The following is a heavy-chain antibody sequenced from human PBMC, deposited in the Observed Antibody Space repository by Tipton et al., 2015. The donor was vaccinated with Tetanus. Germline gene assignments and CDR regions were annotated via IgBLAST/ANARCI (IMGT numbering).Heavy chain of an antibody. Sequence: TLSLTCSVSGASISGYYWNWIRQPPGKGLEWLGNIYHRGTTYYNPSLKSRITISVDTSKNQFSLKLSSMTAADTAVYYCARAPAVLRLSEWLSENYFHYWGRGTLVTVSS. V-gene: IGHV4-59*06. J-gene: IGHJ4*02. CDR3: ARAPAVLRLSEWLSENYFHY. CDR1: GASISGYY. CDR2: IYHRGTT. D-gene: IGHD3-3*01.